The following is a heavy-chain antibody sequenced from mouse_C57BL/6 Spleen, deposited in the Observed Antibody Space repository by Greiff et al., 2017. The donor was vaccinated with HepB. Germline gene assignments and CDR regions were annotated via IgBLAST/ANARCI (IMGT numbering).Heavy chain of an antibody. CDR2: ISDGGSYT. D-gene: IGHD2-1*01. Sequence: EVNLVESGGGLVKPGGSLKLSCAASGFTFSSYAMSWVRQTPEKRLEWVATISDGGSYTYYPDNVKGRFTISRDNAKNNLYLQMSHLKSEDTAMYYCAREIYYGKGWYFDVWGTGTTVTVSS. CDR1: GFTFSSYA. J-gene: IGHJ1*03. V-gene: IGHV5-4*01. CDR3: AREIYYGKGWYFDV.